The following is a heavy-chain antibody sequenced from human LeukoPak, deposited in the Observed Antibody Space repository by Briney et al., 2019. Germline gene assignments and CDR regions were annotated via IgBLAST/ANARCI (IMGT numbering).Heavy chain of an antibody. J-gene: IGHJ4*02. V-gene: IGHV3-30-3*01. CDR1: GFTFSDYA. Sequence: SGGSLRLSCATSGFTFSDYAMHWVRQAPGKGLEWVAVISFDGNNKYYADSVKGRFTISRDNANNSLYLQMNSLRAEDTAVYYCARDLYSSSWSSYYFDFWGQGTLVTVSS. D-gene: IGHD6-13*01. CDR3: ARDLYSSSWSSYYFDF. CDR2: ISFDGNNK.